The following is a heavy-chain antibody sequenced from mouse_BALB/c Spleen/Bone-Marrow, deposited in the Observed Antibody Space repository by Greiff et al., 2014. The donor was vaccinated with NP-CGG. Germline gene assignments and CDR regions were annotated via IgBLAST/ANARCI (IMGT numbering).Heavy chain of an antibody. Sequence: VQLQQSGPELVKPGASVKISCKASGYTFTDYNMHWVKQSHGKSLEWIGYIYPYNGGAGYNQKFKSKATLTVDNSSSTAYMGLRSLTSEDSAVYYCARFRYDWYFDVWGAGTTVTVSS. D-gene: IGHD2-14*01. CDR1: GYTFTDYN. CDR2: IYPYNGGA. J-gene: IGHJ1*01. CDR3: ARFRYDWYFDV. V-gene: IGHV1S29*02.